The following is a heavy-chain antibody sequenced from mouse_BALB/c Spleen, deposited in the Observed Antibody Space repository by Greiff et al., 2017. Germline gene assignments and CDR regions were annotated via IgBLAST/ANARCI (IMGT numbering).Heavy chain of an antibody. V-gene: IGHV1-7*01. CDR1: GYTFTSYW. J-gene: IGHJ4*01. Sequence: QVQLQQSGAELAKPGASVKMSCKASGYTFTSYWMHWVKQRPGQGLEWIGYINPSTGYTEYNQKFKDKATLTADKSSSTAYMQLSSLTSEDSAVYYCARDDYDLYAMDYWGQGTSVTVSS. D-gene: IGHD2-4*01. CDR3: ARDDYDLYAMDY. CDR2: INPSTGYT.